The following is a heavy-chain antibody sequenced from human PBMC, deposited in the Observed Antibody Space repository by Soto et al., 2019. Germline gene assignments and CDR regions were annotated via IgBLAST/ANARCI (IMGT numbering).Heavy chain of an antibody. CDR2: ISWNSGSI. Sequence: GGSLRLSCAASGFTFDDYAMHWVRQAPGKGLEWVSGISWNSGSIGYADSVKGRFTISRDNAKNSLYLQMNSLRAEDTALYYCAKDLLVDYDFWSGYDYWGQGT. CDR3: AKDLLVDYDFWSGYDY. J-gene: IGHJ4*02. D-gene: IGHD3-3*01. CDR1: GFTFDDYA. V-gene: IGHV3-9*01.